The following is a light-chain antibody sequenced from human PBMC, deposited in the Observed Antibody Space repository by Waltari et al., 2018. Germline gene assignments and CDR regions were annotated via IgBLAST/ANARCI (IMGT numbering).Light chain of an antibody. CDR3: LQYGSYPRT. J-gene: IGKJ1*01. CDR1: QDIRNA. Sequence: DIQMTQSPSSLSASVGDRVTITCRASQDIRNALCWYHQKPGKAPKALIYGASSLQSGGPSRFSGSGSGTEFTLTISSLQPEDFATYYCLQYGSYPRTFGPGTKVEIK. V-gene: IGKV1-17*01. CDR2: GAS.